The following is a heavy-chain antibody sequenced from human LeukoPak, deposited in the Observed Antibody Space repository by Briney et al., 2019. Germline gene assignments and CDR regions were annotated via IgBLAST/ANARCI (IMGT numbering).Heavy chain of an antibody. D-gene: IGHD4-17*01. CDR3: ARSPYGDIDY. CDR1: GDTLDSYG. V-gene: IGHV1-18*01. CDR2: ISAHKGDT. Sequence: ASVKVSCKASGDTLDSYGFSWVRQAPGQGLEWMGWISAHKGDTNYAQKFRGRVTMTTDTSTSTAYMELRSPTSDDTAVYFCARSPYGDIDYWGQGTLVTVSS. J-gene: IGHJ4*02.